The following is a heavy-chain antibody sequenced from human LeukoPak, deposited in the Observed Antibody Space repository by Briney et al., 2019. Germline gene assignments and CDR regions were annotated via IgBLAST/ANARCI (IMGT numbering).Heavy chain of an antibody. J-gene: IGHJ6*03. CDR3: AKGSKLVVITRDHYMAV. CDR2: IDASGRNT. V-gene: IGHV3-23*01. D-gene: IGHD3-22*01. CDR1: GLTFSNFG. Sequence: GSLRLSCAASGLTFSNFGMAWVRQAPGKGLEWVSAIDASGRNTHYAGSVKGRFSISRDNSKNTLYLQMNSLRAGDTAVYYCAKGSKLVVITRDHYMAVWGKGTTVTISS.